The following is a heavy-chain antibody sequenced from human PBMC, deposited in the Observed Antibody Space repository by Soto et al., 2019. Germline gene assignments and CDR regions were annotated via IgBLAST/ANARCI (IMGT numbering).Heavy chain of an antibody. CDR3: ARHHVRGRTIAGAAEF. CDR2: INHSGNT. Sequence: KASETLSLTCAVYGKSLSGYYWSWIRQPPGKALEWIGEINHSGNTNYNPSLKSRVTISVDTSKNQLFLNLSSVTAADTAMYYCARHHVRGRTIAGAAEFWGQGALVTVSS. V-gene: IGHV4-34*01. CDR1: GKSLSGYY. J-gene: IGHJ4*02. D-gene: IGHD1-26*01.